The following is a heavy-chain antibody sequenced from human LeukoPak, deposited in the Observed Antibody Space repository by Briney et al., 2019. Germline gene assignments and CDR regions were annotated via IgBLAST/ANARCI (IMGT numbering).Heavy chain of an antibody. CDR1: GFTFSNYA. CDR2: ISGSGRTT. V-gene: IGHV3-23*01. Sequence: PGGSLRLSCAASGFTFSNYAMTWVRQAPGKGLEWVAAISGSGRTTYYVDSVKGRFTISRDNSKNTLYLQMGSLRADDTAIYYCAKDARTTVVTRPDYWGQGTLVTVSS. J-gene: IGHJ4*02. D-gene: IGHD4-23*01. CDR3: AKDARTTVVTRPDY.